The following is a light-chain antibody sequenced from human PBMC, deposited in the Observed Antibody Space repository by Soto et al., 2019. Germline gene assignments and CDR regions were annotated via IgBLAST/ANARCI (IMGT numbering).Light chain of an antibody. CDR3: QQHNNWPQT. Sequence: EIVMTQSPATLSVSPGERATLSCRASQSVSSNLAWYQQKPGQAPRLLIYGASTRATGIPARFSGSGSGTEFSRTISSLQSEDWAVYYCQQHNNWPQTFGQGTKVEIK. CDR2: GAS. J-gene: IGKJ1*01. CDR1: QSVSSN. V-gene: IGKV3-15*01.